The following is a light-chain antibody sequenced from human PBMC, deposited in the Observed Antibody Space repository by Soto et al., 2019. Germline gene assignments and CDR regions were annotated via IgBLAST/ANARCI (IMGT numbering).Light chain of an antibody. CDR1: QSVSGNF. CDR2: GAS. J-gene: IGKJ5*01. V-gene: IGKV3-20*01. CDR3: QQHGNSPIT. Sequence: EIVLTQSPGTLSLSPGERATLSCRASQSVSGNFLVWYQQKPGQAPRLLIYGASNRATGIPDRFSGSGSETDFTLTISRLEPEDFAVYYCQQHGNSPITFGQGTRLDIK.